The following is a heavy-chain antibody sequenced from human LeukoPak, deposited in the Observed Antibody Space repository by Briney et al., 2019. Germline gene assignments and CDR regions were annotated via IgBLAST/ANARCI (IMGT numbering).Heavy chain of an antibody. Sequence: SETLSLTCTVCGGSISSGGYFWSWIRQHPGKGLEWNGYIYYSGSTYYNPSLKSRVTISVDTSKNQFSLKLSSVTAADTAVYYCARAFTVSSLYYFDYWGQGTLVIVSS. V-gene: IGHV4-31*03. J-gene: IGHJ4*02. CDR1: GGSISSGGYF. CDR2: IYYSGST. CDR3: ARAFTVSSLYYFDY. D-gene: IGHD3-10*02.